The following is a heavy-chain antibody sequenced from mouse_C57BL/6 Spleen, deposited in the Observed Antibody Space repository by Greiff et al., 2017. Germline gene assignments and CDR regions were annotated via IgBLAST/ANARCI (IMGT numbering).Heavy chain of an antibody. Sequence: EVKLMESGGGLVKPGGSLKLSCAASGFTFSSYAMSWVRQTPEKRLEWVATISDGGSYTYYPDNVKGRFTISRDNAKNNLYLQMSHLKSEDTAMYYCARGRGSIPWFAYWGQGTLVTVSA. D-gene: IGHD1-1*01. CDR1: GFTFSSYA. V-gene: IGHV5-4*03. CDR2: ISDGGSYT. CDR3: ARGRGSIPWFAY. J-gene: IGHJ3*01.